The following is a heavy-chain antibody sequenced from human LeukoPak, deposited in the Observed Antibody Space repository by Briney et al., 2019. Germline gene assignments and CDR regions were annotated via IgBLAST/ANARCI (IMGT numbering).Heavy chain of an antibody. CDR3: ARLAGDYDFWSGYRGGYFDY. D-gene: IGHD3-3*01. CDR2: IYYSGST. J-gene: IGHJ4*02. CDR1: GGSISSYY. V-gene: IGHV4-59*01. Sequence: PSETLSLTCTVSGGSISSYYWSWIRQPPGKGLEWIGYIYYSGSTNYNPSLKSRVTISVDTSKNQFSLKLSSVTAADTAVYYCARLAGDYDFWSGYRGGYFDYWGQGTPVTVSS.